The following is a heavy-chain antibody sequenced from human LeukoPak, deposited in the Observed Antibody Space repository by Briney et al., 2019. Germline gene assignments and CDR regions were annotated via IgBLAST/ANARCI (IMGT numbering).Heavy chain of an antibody. CDR1: GYTFTNFG. Sequence: ASVKVSCKASGYTFTNFGITWVRQAPGQGLEWMGWISAYNGHTNYAQKLQGRVTMTTDTSTSTAYMELGSLRSDDTAVYYCARGWTVTTGTVFRDAFDIWGQGTMVTVSS. D-gene: IGHD4-17*01. CDR3: ARGWTVTTGTVFRDAFDI. J-gene: IGHJ3*02. CDR2: ISAYNGHT. V-gene: IGHV1-18*01.